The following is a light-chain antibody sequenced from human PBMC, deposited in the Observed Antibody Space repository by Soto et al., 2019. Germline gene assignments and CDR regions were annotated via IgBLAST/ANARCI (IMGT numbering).Light chain of an antibody. Sequence: QSVLTQPPSASGTPGQRVTISCSGGSSNIGSNTVNWYQHLPGTAPKLLIYSNNQRPSGVPDPFSGSMSGTSASLAISGLQSEDEADYHCAAWDDSLNGPVFGGGTKLTVL. J-gene: IGLJ2*01. CDR1: SSNIGSNT. V-gene: IGLV1-44*01. CDR2: SNN. CDR3: AAWDDSLNGPV.